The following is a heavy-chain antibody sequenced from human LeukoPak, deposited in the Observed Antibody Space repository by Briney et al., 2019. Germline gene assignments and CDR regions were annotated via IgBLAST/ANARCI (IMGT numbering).Heavy chain of an antibody. CDR2: INQDGSVK. V-gene: IGHV3-7*01. CDR3: ARIGYSSSSFDY. J-gene: IGHJ4*02. D-gene: IGHD6-6*01. CDR1: GFTFSSYA. Sequence: GRSLRLSCAASGFTFSSYAMHWVRQAPGKGLEWVANINQDGSVKYYVDSLKGRFTISRDNAKNSVFLHMISLRAEDTAVYYCARIGYSSSSFDYWGQGTLVTVSS.